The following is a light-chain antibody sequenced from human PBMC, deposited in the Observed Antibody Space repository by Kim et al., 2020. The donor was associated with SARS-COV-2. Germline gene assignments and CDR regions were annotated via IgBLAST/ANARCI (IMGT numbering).Light chain of an antibody. CDR3: QQSYTTPWT. V-gene: IGKV1-39*01. CDR1: QSISNY. J-gene: IGKJ1*01. Sequence: ASVGDRVTITCRASQSISNYLNWYQQKPGRAPNLLIYAASSLQSGVPSRFSGSGSGTDFTLTISSLQPEDFATYYCQQSYTTPWTFGQGTKVDIK. CDR2: AAS.